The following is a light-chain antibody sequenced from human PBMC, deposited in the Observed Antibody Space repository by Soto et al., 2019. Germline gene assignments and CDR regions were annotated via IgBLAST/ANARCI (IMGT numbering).Light chain of an antibody. CDR1: GSNIGSHD. CDR2: SNN. CDR3: AAWDDGQGGHWV. J-gene: IGLJ3*02. Sequence: QSLLTQPPSVSGTPGQSVSISCSGSGSNIGSHDVFWYQQFPGTAPQLLMHSNNQRPSGVPDRFSGSKSGTSASLAISGLRSEDEADYYCAAWDDGQGGHWVLGGGTKLTVL. V-gene: IGLV1-47*02.